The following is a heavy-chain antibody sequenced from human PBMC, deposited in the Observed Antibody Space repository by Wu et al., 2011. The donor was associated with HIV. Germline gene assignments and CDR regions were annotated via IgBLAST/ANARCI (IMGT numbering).Heavy chain of an antibody. CDR2: MVPMFGRQ. D-gene: IGHD2-2*01. CDR3: ARSGVSAEYYFYYMND. Sequence: QVQLVQVWAEVKKPGSSVKVSCKASGGTFNGHAMSWVRQAPGQGLEWMGGMVPMFGRQDYAQKFRGRVKITVDTSQTIAYMELNSLRSDDTAVYYCARSGVSAEYYFYYMNDWGKGTTVTVPS. J-gene: IGHJ6*03. V-gene: IGHV1-69*14. CDR1: GGTFNGHA.